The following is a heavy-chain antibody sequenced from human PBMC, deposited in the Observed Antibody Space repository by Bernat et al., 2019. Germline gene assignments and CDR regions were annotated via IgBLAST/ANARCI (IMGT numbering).Heavy chain of an antibody. J-gene: IGHJ6*02. V-gene: IGHV4-59*01. Sequence: QVQLQESGPGLVKPSETLSLTCTVSGGSISSYYWSWIRQPPGKGLEWIGYIYYSVSTNYNPSPKSGVIITVEASKSQFSLKLSSVTAADKAVYYCARERLARDYYYGMDVWGQGTTVTVSS. CDR2: IYYSVST. CDR1: GGSISSYY. CDR3: ARERLARDYYYGMDV. D-gene: IGHD5-12*01.